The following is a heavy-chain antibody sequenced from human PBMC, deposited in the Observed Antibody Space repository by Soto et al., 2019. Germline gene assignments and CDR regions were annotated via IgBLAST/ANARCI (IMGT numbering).Heavy chain of an antibody. Sequence: SETLSLTCTVSGGSFSSISYYWGWIRQPPGKGLEWIGNIYYSGSTYYNPSLKSRVTISVDTSKKQFSLKLSSVTAADTAVYYCALIYCGGDCYAGYFDSWGQGTLVTVSS. D-gene: IGHD2-21*02. J-gene: IGHJ4*02. CDR3: ALIYCGGDCYAGYFDS. CDR2: IYYSGST. CDR1: GGSFSSISYY. V-gene: IGHV4-39*01.